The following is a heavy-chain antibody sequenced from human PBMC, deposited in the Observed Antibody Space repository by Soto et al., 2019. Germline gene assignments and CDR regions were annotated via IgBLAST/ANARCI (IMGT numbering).Heavy chain of an antibody. CDR2: IWYDGSNK. D-gene: IGHD6-19*01. V-gene: IGHV3-33*01. J-gene: IGHJ4*02. CDR3: ARDLGAVAGPEALGTLLR. Sequence: GGSLRLSCAASGFTFSSYGMHWVRQAPGKGLEWVAVIWYDGSNKYYADSVKGRFTISRDNSKNTLYLQMNSLRAEDTAVYYCARDLGAVAGPEALGTLLRWGQGTLVTVSS. CDR1: GFTFSSYG.